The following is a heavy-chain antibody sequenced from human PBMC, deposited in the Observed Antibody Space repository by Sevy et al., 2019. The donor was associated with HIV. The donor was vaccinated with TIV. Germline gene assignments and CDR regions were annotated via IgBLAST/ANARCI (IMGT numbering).Heavy chain of an antibody. Sequence: GSLRLSCAASGFTFSSYSMNWVRQAPGKGLEWVSSISSSSSYIYYADSVKGRFTISRDNAKNSLYLQMNSLRAEDTAVYYCARAAPIVVVPATFDPWGQGTLVTVSS. CDR2: ISSSSSYI. J-gene: IGHJ5*02. V-gene: IGHV3-21*01. CDR3: ARAAPIVVVPATFDP. D-gene: IGHD2-2*01. CDR1: GFTFSSYS.